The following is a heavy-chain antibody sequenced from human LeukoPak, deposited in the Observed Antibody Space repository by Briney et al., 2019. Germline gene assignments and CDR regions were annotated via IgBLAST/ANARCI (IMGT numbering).Heavy chain of an antibody. D-gene: IGHD3-10*01. Sequence: PGGSLRLSCAASGFTFSNYWMSWVRQAPGKGLEWVANIKEDGSAKYYVDSVKGRFTISRDNAKNSLYLQMNSLRAEDTAVYYSATHVRGMAAFDIWGQGTMVTVSS. J-gene: IGHJ3*02. CDR1: GFTFSNYW. CDR3: ATHVRGMAAFDI. V-gene: IGHV3-7*01. CDR2: IKEDGSAK.